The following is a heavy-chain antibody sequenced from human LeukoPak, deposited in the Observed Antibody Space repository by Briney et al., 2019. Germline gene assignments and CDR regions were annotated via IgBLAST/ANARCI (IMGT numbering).Heavy chain of an antibody. Sequence: SETLSLTCTVSGGSISSGSYYWSWIRQPAGKGLEWIGRIYTSGSTYYNPSLKSRVTISVDTSKNQFSLKLSSVTAADTAVYYCARTSSGWPPRRLGWFDPWGQGTLVTVSS. V-gene: IGHV4-61*02. D-gene: IGHD6-19*01. CDR3: ARTSSGWPPRRLGWFDP. J-gene: IGHJ5*02. CDR2: IYTSGST. CDR1: GGSISSGSYY.